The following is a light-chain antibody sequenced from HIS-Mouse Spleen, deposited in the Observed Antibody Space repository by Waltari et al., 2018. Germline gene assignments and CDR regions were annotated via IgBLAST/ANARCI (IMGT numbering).Light chain of an antibody. J-gene: IGLJ3*02. CDR2: EGS. CDR3: CSYAGSSTFGV. Sequence: QSALTQPASVSGSPGQSITISCTGTSSDVGSYNLVSWYQQHPGKAPKRMIYEGSKRPSGVSNRFSGSKSGNTASLTISGLQAEDEADYYCCSYAGSSTFGVFGGGTKLTVL. V-gene: IGLV2-23*03. CDR1: SSDVGSYNL.